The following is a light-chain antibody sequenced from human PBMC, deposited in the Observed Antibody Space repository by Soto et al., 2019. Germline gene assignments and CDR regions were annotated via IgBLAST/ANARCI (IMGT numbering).Light chain of an antibody. CDR1: SSNIESNT. J-gene: IGLJ3*02. Sequence: QAVVTQPPSASGTPGQRVTISCSGSSSNIESNTVTWYQQLPGTAPKLVIYSNYDRPSGVPDRFSGSKSGTSASLAISGLQSDDEADYYCASWDDSLNGRVFGGGTKLTVL. V-gene: IGLV1-44*01. CDR2: SNY. CDR3: ASWDDSLNGRV.